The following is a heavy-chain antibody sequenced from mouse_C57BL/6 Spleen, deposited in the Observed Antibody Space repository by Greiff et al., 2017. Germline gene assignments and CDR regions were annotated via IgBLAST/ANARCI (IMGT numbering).Heavy chain of an antibody. CDR1: GFTFSDAW. Sequence: DVMLVESGGGLVQPGGSMKLSCAASGFTFSDAWMDWVRQSPEKGLEWVAEIRNKANNHATYYAESVKGRFTISRDDSKSSVYLQRNSLRAEDTGIYYCTHRYSNLYYYAMDYWGQGTSVTVSS. V-gene: IGHV6-6*01. CDR3: THRYSNLYYYAMDY. J-gene: IGHJ4*01. D-gene: IGHD2-5*01. CDR2: IRNKANNHAT.